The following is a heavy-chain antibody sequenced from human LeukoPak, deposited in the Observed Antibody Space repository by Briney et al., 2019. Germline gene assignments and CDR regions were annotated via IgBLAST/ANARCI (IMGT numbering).Heavy chain of an antibody. J-gene: IGHJ6*02. CDR3: AKDSYSSSSYYGMDV. CDR2: ISGSGGST. Sequence: GGSLRLSCAASGFTFSSYAMNWVRQAPGKGLEWVSAISGSGGSTYYADSVKGRFTISRDNSKNTLYLQMNSLRAEDTAVYYCAKDSYSSSSYYGMDVWGQGTTVTVSS. V-gene: IGHV3-23*01. CDR1: GFTFSSYA. D-gene: IGHD6-6*01.